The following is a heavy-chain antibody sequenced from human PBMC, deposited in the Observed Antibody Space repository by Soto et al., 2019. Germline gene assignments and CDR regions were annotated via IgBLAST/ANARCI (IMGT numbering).Heavy chain of an antibody. D-gene: IGHD3-3*01. J-gene: IGHJ6*03. CDR2: ISWNSGSI. Sequence: GGCLRLSCAASGFTFADYAMHWVRQAPGKGLEWVSGISWNSGSIGYADSVKGRFTISRDNAKNSLYLQMNSLRAEDTALYYCARELNDFWSGQPNYYYYMDVWCKETTVTVSS. CDR3: ARELNDFWSGQPNYYYYMDV. CDR1: GFTFADYA. V-gene: IGHV3-9*01.